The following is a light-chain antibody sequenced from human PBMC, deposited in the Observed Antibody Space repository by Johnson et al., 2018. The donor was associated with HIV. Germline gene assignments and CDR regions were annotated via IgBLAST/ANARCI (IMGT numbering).Light chain of an antibody. CDR3: GTWDSTLSAWGV. CDR2: ENN. J-gene: IGLJ1*01. V-gene: IGLV1-51*02. Sequence: QSLLTQPPSVSAAPGQKVTISCSGSSSNIGNNYVSWYQQLPGTAPKLLIYENNKRPSGIPDRFSGSKSGTSATLGITGLQTGDEADYYCGTWDSTLSAWGVFATGTEVPVL. CDR1: SSNIGNNY.